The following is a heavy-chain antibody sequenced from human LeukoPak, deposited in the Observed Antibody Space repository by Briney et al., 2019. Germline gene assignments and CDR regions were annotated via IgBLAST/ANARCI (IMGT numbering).Heavy chain of an antibody. V-gene: IGHV4-4*07. Sequence: MTSETLSLTCTVSGGSISSYYWSWIRQPAGKGLEWIGRIYTSGSTNYNPSLKSRVTMSVDTSKNQFSLKLSSVTAADTAVYYCARXSGYTYGYPFDSWGQGTLVTVSS. D-gene: IGHD5-18*01. CDR3: ARXSGYTYGYPFDS. CDR2: IYTSGST. J-gene: IGHJ4*02. CDR1: GGSISSYY.